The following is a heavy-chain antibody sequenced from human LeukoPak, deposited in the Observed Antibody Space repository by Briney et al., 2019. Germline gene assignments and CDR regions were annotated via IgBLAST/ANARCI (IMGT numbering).Heavy chain of an antibody. CDR1: GGSISSYY. D-gene: IGHD3-3*01. J-gene: IGHJ5*02. V-gene: IGHV4-4*07. CDR3: ARIRTIGNWFDP. Sequence: SETLSLTCTVSGGSISSYYWSWIRQPAGKGLEWIGRIYTSGSTNYNPSLKSRVTMSVDTSKNQFSPKLSSVTAADTAVYYCARIRTIGNWFDPWGQGTLVTVSS. CDR2: IYTSGST.